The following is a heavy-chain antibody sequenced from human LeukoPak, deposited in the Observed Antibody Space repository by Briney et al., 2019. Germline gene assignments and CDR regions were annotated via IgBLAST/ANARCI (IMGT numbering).Heavy chain of an antibody. J-gene: IGHJ3*02. CDR2: ISAYNGNT. CDR1: GYTFTSYG. V-gene: IGHV1-18*01. Sequence: ASVKVPCKASGYTFTSYGISWARQAPGQGLEWMGWISAYNGNTNYAQKLQGRVTMTTDTSTSTAYMELRSPRSDDTAVYYCARAYPEQQLVRFDIWGQGTMVTVSS. D-gene: IGHD6-13*01. CDR3: ARAYPEQQLVRFDI.